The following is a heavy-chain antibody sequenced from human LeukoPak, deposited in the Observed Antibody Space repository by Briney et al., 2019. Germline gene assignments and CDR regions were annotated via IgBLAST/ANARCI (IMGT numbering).Heavy chain of an antibody. CDR1: GGTFSSYA. CDR2: IIPIFGTA. V-gene: IGHV1-69*13. J-gene: IGHJ6*03. Sequence: ASVKVSCKASGGTFSSYAISWVRQAPGQGLEWMGGIIPIFGTANYAQKFQGRVTITADESTSTAYMELSSLRSEDTAVYYCARGRVRLRGFALGYYYCMDVWGKGTTVTISS. CDR3: ARGRVRLRGFALGYYYCMDV. D-gene: IGHD3/OR15-3a*01.